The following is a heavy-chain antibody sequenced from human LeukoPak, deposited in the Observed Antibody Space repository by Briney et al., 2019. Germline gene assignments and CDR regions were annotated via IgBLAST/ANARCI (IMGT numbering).Heavy chain of an antibody. J-gene: IGHJ4*02. CDR2: VNAANSKA. CDR3: AKGAPDSSGWLLDH. D-gene: IGHD6-19*01. V-gene: IGHV1-3*01. CDR1: GYTFTGYY. Sequence: ASVKVSCKASGYTFTGYYMHWVRQAPGQGLEWMGWVNAANSKADSSQKFRGRVAITWDTSASTVYMEMSSLRFEDTAVYYCAKGAPDSSGWLLDHWGQGTLVTVSS.